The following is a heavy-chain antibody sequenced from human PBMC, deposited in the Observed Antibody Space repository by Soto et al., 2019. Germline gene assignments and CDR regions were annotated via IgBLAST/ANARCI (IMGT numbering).Heavy chain of an antibody. CDR3: ARLIGNSWLAS. J-gene: IGHJ5*01. V-gene: IGHV6-1*01. CDR1: GDSVSTNSAT. Sequence: QVQLQQSGPGLVKPSQTLSLTCAISGDSVSTNSATWDWIRQSPSRGLEWLGRTYYRSKWYNDYHVSVTGRITITPDSSTTQLPLPLNSVPPGDTAVYYCARLIGNSWLASWGQGTLVTVSA. D-gene: IGHD2-8*01. CDR2: TYYRSKWYN.